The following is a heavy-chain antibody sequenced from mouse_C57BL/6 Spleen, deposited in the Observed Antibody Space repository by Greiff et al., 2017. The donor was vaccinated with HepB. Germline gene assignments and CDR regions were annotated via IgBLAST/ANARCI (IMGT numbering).Heavy chain of an antibody. CDR1: GYTFTSYT. CDR2: IYPSSGNT. V-gene: IGHV1-4*01. Sequence: QVQLQQSGAELARPGASVKMSCKASGYTFTSYTMHWVKQRPGQGLEWIGYIYPSSGNTKYNQKFKDKATLTADKSSSTAYMQLSSLTSEDSAVSYCARSYDYGSSYWFAYWGQGTLVTVSA. CDR3: ARSYDYGSSYWFAY. D-gene: IGHD1-1*01. J-gene: IGHJ3*01.